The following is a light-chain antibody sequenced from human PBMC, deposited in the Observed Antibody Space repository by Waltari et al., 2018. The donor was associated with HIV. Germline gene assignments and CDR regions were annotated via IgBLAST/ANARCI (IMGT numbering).Light chain of an antibody. J-gene: IGKJ4*01. CDR2: DAS. CDR3: QQFADLPLT. Sequence: DIQLTQSPSSLSASVGDKLTITCQASQDIRHYLNWYQKKPGKAPNLLIYDASKLHTGVPSRFSGSGSGTHLTFTITSLQPEDIGTYYCQQFADLPLTFGGGTQVEI. V-gene: IGKV1-33*01. CDR1: QDIRHY.